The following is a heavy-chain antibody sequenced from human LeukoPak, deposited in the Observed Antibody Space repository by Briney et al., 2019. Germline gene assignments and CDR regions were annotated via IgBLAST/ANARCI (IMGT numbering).Heavy chain of an antibody. Sequence: ASVKVSCKASGYTFTSYDINWVRQATGQGLEWMGWMNPNGGNTGYAQKFQGRVTMTRNTSISTAYMELSSLRSEDTAVYYCARGGSAATGFDYWGQGTLVTVSS. J-gene: IGHJ4*02. V-gene: IGHV1-8*01. CDR3: ARGGSAATGFDY. CDR2: MNPNGGNT. D-gene: IGHD6-25*01. CDR1: GYTFTSYD.